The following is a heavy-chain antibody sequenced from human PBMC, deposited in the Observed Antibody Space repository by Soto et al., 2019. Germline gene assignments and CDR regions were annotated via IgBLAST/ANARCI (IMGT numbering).Heavy chain of an antibody. CDR1: GDSVSSNRST. CDR3: ARDMYSSGWLYLDY. V-gene: IGHV6-1*01. J-gene: IGHJ4*02. D-gene: IGHD6-19*01. Sequence: SQTLSLTCAISGDSVSSNRSTWNWIRQYPSRGLEWLGRTYYRSKWYNDYAVSVRSRITIIPDTSKNQFSLQLDSVTPEDTAVYYCARDMYSSGWLYLDYWGQGTQVTVS. CDR2: TYYRSKWYN.